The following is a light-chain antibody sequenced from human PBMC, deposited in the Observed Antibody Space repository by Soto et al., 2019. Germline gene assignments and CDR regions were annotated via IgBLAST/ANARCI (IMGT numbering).Light chain of an antibody. Sequence: QSVLTQPPSASGTPGQRVTISCSGSSSNIGSNYVYWYQQFPGSAPKLLIYRNDQRPSGVPDRFSGSKSGTSASLSISGPRSEDEADYYCAAWDDSLSALVFGGGTKL. CDR1: SSNIGSNY. CDR2: RND. J-gene: IGLJ3*02. V-gene: IGLV1-47*01. CDR3: AAWDDSLSALV.